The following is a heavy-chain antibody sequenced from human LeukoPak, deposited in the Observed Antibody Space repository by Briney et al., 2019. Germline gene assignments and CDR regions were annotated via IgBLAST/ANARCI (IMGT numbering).Heavy chain of an antibody. CDR3: ARVSGPGMNEYYHL. CDR2: INDDGSFR. D-gene: IGHD3-10*01. Sequence: GGSLRLSCAASGITFSGAWMHWVRQAPGKGLVWVSRINDDGSFRRYANSVKGRFAISRDNAKNTLFLQMDSLRAEDTAVYYCARVSGPGMNEYYHLWGQGTLVTVSS. J-gene: IGHJ1*01. V-gene: IGHV3-74*01. CDR1: GITFSGAW.